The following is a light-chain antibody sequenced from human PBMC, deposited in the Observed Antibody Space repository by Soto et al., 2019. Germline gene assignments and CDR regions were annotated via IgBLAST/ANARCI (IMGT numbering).Light chain of an antibody. J-gene: IGKJ5*01. CDR3: QQYYDIPYT. CDR1: QSDLYSTNNKNS. Sequence: DIVLTQSPDSLAVSLGERATINCKSSQSDLYSTNNKNSLAWYQQKPGQPPKLLFYWASTRESGVPDRFSGSGSGTDFTLTIGSLQAEDVAVYYCQQYYDIPYTFGQGTRLEIK. CDR2: WAS. V-gene: IGKV4-1*01.